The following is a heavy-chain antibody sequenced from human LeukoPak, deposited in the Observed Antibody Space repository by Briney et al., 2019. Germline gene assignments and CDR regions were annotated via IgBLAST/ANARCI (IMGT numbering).Heavy chain of an antibody. V-gene: IGHV4-59*01. CDR1: GGSISSYY. J-gene: IGHJ3*02. D-gene: IGHD6-25*01. CDR2: ICYSGST. CDR3: ARRQRGDAFDI. Sequence: SSETLSLTCTVSGGSISSYYWSWIRQPPGKGLEWIGYICYSGSTNYNPSLKSRVTISVDTSKKQFSLKLSSVTAADTAVYYCARRQRGDAFDIWGQGTMVTVSS.